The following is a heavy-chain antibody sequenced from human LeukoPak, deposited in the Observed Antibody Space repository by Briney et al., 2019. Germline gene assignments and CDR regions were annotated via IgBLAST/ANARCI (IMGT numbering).Heavy chain of an antibody. CDR1: GGSISSSSSY. CDR2: IYYSGST. CDR3: ASRSLGRVGY. V-gene: IGHV4-39*01. D-gene: IGHD1-26*01. J-gene: IGHJ4*02. Sequence: SETLSLTCTVSGGSISSSSSYWGWIRQPPGKGLEWIGSIYYSGSTYYNPSLKSRVTISVDTSKNQFSLKLSSMTAADTAVYYCASRSLGRVGYWGQGTLVIVSS.